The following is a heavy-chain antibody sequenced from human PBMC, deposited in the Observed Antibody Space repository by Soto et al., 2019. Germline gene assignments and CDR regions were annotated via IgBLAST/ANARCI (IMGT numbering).Heavy chain of an antibody. CDR2: IIPIFGTA. D-gene: IGHD5-18*01. Sequence: QVQLVQSGAEVKKPGSSVKVSCKASGGTFSSYAISWVRQAPGQGLEWMGGIIPIFGTANYAQKFQGRVTITADESTSTAHMELTSLRSEETTEYYCASKGSRMDSYGATGNYSYYCMDVWGQGTTVTVSS. CDR3: ASKGSRMDSYGATGNYSYYCMDV. V-gene: IGHV1-69*01. CDR1: GGTFSSYA. J-gene: IGHJ6*02.